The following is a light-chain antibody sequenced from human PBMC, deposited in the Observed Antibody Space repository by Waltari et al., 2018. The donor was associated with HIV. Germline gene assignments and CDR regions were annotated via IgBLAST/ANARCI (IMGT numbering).Light chain of an antibody. CDR2: DVT. V-gene: IGLV2-11*01. CDR1: SSDIGAYSY. Sequence: QSALTQPRSVSGSPGQSVTISCTGTSSDIGAYSYVSRYQQYPGKAPKLMIYDVTKRPSGVPDRFSGSKSGNTASLTISGLQIEDEADYFCCSHAGTSVVFGGGTELTV. J-gene: IGLJ2*01. CDR3: CSHAGTSVV.